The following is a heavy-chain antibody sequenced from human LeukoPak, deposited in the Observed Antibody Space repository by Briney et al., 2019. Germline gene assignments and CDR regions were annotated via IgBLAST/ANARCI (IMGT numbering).Heavy chain of an antibody. V-gene: IGHV1-2*02. J-gene: IGHJ4*02. D-gene: IGHD3-22*01. Sequence: WASVKVSCMASGYTFTGYYIHWVRQAPGQGLEWMGWINPNGGDTNYAQKFQGRVTMTSDTSISTAYMEMSRLRFDDTAVYYCTCGGSGYLTLDYWGQGTLVTVSS. CDR2: INPNGGDT. CDR1: GYTFTGYY. CDR3: TCGGSGYLTLDY.